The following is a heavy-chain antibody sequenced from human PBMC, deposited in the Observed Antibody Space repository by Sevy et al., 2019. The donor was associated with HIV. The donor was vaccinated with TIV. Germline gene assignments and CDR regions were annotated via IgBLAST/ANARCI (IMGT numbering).Heavy chain of an antibody. CDR3: ASPLDYYDSPSAY. CDR2: ISSSSSYM. CDR1: GFTFSYYS. Sequence: GGSLRLSCAASGFTFSYYSMNWVRQAPGKGLEWVSSISSSSSYMYYADSVKGRFTISRDNAKNSLYLQMNSLRAEDTAVYYCASPLDYYDSPSAYWGQGTLVTVSS. J-gene: IGHJ4*02. D-gene: IGHD3-22*01. V-gene: IGHV3-21*01.